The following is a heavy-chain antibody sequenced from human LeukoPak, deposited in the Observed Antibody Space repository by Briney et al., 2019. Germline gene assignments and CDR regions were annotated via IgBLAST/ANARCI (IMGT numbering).Heavy chain of an antibody. CDR2: IYTSGST. CDR3: ARGVEDDFWSGYPNWFDP. V-gene: IGHV4-61*02. CDR1: GGSISSVSYY. Sequence: TLSLTCTVSGGSISSVSYYWSWIRQPAGKGLEWIGRIYTSGSTNYNPSLKSRVTISVDTSKNQFSLKLSSVTAADTAVYYCARGVEDDFWSGYPNWFDPWGQGTLVTVSS. D-gene: IGHD3-3*01. J-gene: IGHJ5*02.